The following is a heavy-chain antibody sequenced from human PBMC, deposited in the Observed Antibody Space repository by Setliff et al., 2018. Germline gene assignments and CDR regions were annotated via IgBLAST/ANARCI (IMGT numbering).Heavy chain of an antibody. CDR1: GFTFSSLW. V-gene: IGHV3-7*01. CDR3: ARDVFDFRTGQADP. CDR2: INQGGGAQ. J-gene: IGHJ5*02. D-gene: IGHD3-3*01. Sequence: GESLRLSCAASGFTFSSLWMSLVRQAPGKGLEWVANINQGGGAQFYVDSVRGRFTISRDNAKNSLYLQMSSLRAEDTAVYYCARDVFDFRTGQADPWVQGTLVTVSS.